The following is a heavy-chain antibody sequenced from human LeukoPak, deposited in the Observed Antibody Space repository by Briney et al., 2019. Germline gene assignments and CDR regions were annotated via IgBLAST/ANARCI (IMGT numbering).Heavy chain of an antibody. CDR2: IYYSGST. D-gene: IGHD6-19*01. CDR1: GGSISSYY. CDR3: ARVGPFGYSSGWVLDY. V-gene: IGHV4-59*12. Sequence: SETLSLTCTVSGGSISSYYWSWIRQPPGKGLEWIGYIYYSGSTNYNPSLKSRVTISVDTSKNQFSLKLSSVTAADTAVYYCARVGPFGYSSGWVLDYWGQGTLVTVSS. J-gene: IGHJ4*02.